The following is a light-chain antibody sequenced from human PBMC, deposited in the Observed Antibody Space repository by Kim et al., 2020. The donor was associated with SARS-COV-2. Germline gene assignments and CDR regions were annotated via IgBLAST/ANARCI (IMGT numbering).Light chain of an antibody. J-gene: IGKJ1*01. CDR1: QSVSNN. CDR3: LQYNDWPPWT. CDR2: RAS. V-gene: IGKV3-15*01. Sequence: EIVMTQSPATLSVSPGERATLSCRASQSVSNNLAWYQQKPGQAPRLLIYRASTRATGIPARFSGSGSGTDFTLTISSLQSEDFAVYYYLQYNDWPPWTFGQGTKVDIK.